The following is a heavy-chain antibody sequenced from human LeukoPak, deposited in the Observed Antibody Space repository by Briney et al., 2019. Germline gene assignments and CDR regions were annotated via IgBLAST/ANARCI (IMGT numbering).Heavy chain of an antibody. CDR3: ARDPGPKYDFWSGYYLDYYYGMDV. D-gene: IGHD3-3*01. CDR1: GYTFTSYG. CDR2: ISAYNGNT. Sequence: ASVKVSCKASGYTFTSYGISWVRQAPGQGLEWMGWISAYNGNTNYAQKLQGRVTMTTDTSTSTAYMELRSLRSDGTAVYYYARDPGPKYDFWSGYYLDYYYGMDVWGQGTTVTVSS. J-gene: IGHJ6*02. V-gene: IGHV1-18*01.